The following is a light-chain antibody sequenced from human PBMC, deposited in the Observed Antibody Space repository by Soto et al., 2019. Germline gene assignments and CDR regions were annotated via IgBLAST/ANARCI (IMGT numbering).Light chain of an antibody. CDR2: EVS. V-gene: IGLV2-14*01. J-gene: IGLJ1*01. CDR3: SSYTSGRTFYV. Sequence: QSVLTQPASVSGSPGQSITISCTGTISDVGGYNYVSWYQQHPGKAPKLMIYEVSNRPSGVSNRCSGSKSGNTASLTISGLQAEDEADYYCSSYTSGRTFYVFGTGTKVTVL. CDR1: ISDVGGYNY.